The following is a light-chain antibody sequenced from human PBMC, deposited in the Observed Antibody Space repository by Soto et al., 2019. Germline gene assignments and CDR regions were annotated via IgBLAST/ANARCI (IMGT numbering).Light chain of an antibody. CDR2: GAS. J-gene: IGKJ2*01. CDR3: QQYNNWPPYT. Sequence: VVMTQSPATVSMSPWERATLSCRASQSVRSNLAWYQQKPGQAPRLLIYGASTRATDIPARFSGSGSGTQFTLTISSLQSEDFAVYYCQQYNNWPPYTFGQGTKVDIK. V-gene: IGKV3-15*01. CDR1: QSVRSN.